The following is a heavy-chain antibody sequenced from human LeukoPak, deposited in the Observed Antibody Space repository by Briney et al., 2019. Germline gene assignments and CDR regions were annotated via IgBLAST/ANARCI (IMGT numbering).Heavy chain of an antibody. J-gene: IGHJ5*02. CDR3: ARERPLWWQRGKNWFDP. Sequence: SETLSLTCTVSGGSISSYYWSWIRQPPGKGLEWIGYIYYSGSTNYNPSLKSRVTISVDTSKNQFSLKLSSVTAADTAVYYCARERPLWWQRGKNWFDPWGQGTLVTVSS. D-gene: IGHD2-15*01. CDR1: GGSISSYY. CDR2: IYYSGST. V-gene: IGHV4-59*01.